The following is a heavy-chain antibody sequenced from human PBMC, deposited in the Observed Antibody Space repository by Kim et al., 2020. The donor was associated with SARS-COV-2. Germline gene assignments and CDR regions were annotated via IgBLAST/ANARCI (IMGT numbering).Heavy chain of an antibody. J-gene: IGHJ5*02. CDR2: ICHNGVT. CDR3: AKEVRNTDGHNGWFNP. Sequence: SETLSLTCTVSGGFINDYCWSWIRQPPGKGLEWIGYICHNGVTGYDPSLKSRVTTSLDKSKNKFFLKLTSVGLADTAVYYCAKEVRNTDGHNGWFNPWGRGTLVTVSS. D-gene: IGHD3-10*01. CDR1: GGFINDYC. V-gene: IGHV4-59*01.